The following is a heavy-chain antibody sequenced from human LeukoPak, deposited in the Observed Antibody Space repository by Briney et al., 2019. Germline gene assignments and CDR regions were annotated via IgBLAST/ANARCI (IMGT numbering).Heavy chain of an antibody. J-gene: IGHJ4*02. V-gene: IGHV3-23*01. D-gene: IGHD2/OR15-2a*01. CDR1: GFTFTSYG. Sequence: GGCLRLSCAASGFTFTSYGMSWVRQAPGKGLEWVSSISGTGGSPYYADSVKGRFTISRDNSENTVYLQMNSLRAEDTAVYYCAKPSGNYFPFDYWGQGTLVTVSS. CDR2: ISGTGGSP. CDR3: AKPSGNYFPFDY.